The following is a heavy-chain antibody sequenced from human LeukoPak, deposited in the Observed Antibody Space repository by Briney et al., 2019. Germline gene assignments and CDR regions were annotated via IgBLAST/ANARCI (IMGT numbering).Heavy chain of an antibody. CDR2: ISSSSSTI. CDR1: GFTFSSYS. Sequence: PGGSLRLSCAASGFTFSSYSMNWVRQAPGKGLEWVSYISSSSSTIYYADSVKGRFTISRDNAKNSLYLQMNSLRAEDTAVYYCARDTQTGAFDIWGQGTMVTVSS. V-gene: IGHV3-48*01. J-gene: IGHJ3*02. CDR3: ARDTQTGAFDI.